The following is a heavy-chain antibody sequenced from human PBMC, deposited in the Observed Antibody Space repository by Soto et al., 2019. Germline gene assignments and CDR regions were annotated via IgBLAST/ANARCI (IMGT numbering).Heavy chain of an antibody. CDR2: VRNVANEYSI. Sequence: DVQMVECGGALVQPGGSLRLSCAASGFNFGDHFVDWVSQAPGKGLEWVGRVRNVANEYSIEYAASLKGRFIISRDDSQKSLYLEIYSLKGADTAVYYCVREGLSPSHYTSWFDSWGQGTRVTVSS. CDR3: VREGLSPSHYTSWFDS. V-gene: IGHV3-72*01. J-gene: IGHJ5*01. CDR1: GFNFGDHF. D-gene: IGHD2-2*02.